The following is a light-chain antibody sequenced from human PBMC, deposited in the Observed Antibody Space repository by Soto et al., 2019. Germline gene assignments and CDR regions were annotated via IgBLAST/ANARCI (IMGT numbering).Light chain of an antibody. V-gene: IGKV3-20*01. CDR3: QQYDSSPLT. CDR1: QSVNSNS. Sequence: ELVLTQSPGTLSLSPGERATLSCRASQSVNSNSLAWYRQKPGQAPRLLIDAASSRVSGIRARYSGSGSGTDFTLTISRLEPEDSAVFDGQQYDSSPLTFGQGTMVEIK. CDR2: AAS. J-gene: IGKJ1*01.